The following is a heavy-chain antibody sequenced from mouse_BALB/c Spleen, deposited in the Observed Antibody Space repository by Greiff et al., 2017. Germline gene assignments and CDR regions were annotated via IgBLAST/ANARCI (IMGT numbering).Heavy chain of an antibody. Sequence: EVKLVESGGGLVQPGGSRKLSCAASGFTFSSFGMHWVRQAPEKGLEWVAYISSGGSTIYYADTVKGRFTISRDNPKNTLFLQMTSLRSEDAAMYYCAREGYYGSSYCYFDNWGQGTTHTV. CDR1: GFTFSSFG. CDR2: ISSGGSTI. D-gene: IGHD1-1*01. V-gene: IGHV5-17*02. J-gene: IGHJ2*01. CDR3: AREGYYGSSYCYFDN.